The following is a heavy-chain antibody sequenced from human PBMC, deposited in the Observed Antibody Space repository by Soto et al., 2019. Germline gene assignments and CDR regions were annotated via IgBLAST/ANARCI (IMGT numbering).Heavy chain of an antibody. Sequence: PSQTLSLTCAISVDSVSGSSAAWNWIRQCPSRGLEWLGRTYYRSRWYNDYAVSVKSRITVTPDTSKNQFSLHLNSVTPEDTAVYYCAREFPHYVSSDSYLDYWGQGARVTASS. D-gene: IGHD6-19*01. CDR2: TYYRSRWYN. J-gene: IGHJ4*02. CDR3: AREFPHYVSSDSYLDY. CDR1: VDSVSGSSAA. V-gene: IGHV6-1*01.